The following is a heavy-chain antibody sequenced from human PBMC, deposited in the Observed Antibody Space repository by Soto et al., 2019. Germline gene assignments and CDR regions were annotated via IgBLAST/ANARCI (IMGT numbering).Heavy chain of an antibody. CDR3: AVGIVGATPDYYYYGMDV. J-gene: IGHJ6*02. V-gene: IGHV1-69*13. D-gene: IGHD1-26*01. CDR2: IIPIFGTA. Sequence: SVKVSCKASGGTFSSYAISWVRRAPGQGLEWMGGIIPIFGTANYAQKFQGRVTITADESTSTAYMELSSLRSEDTAVYYCAVGIVGATPDYYYYGMDVWGQGTTVTVSS. CDR1: GGTFSSYA.